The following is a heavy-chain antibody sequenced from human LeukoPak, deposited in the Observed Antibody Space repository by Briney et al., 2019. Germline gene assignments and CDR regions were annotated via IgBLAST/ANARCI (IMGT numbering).Heavy chain of an antibody. D-gene: IGHD3-10*01. Sequence: PSQTLSLTCAVSGGSISSGGYSWSWIRQPPGKGLEWIGYIYHSGSTYYNPSLKSRVTISVDRSKNQFSLKLSSVTAADTAVYYCASLHYYYGSGSYPNNWGQGTLVTVSS. CDR2: IYHSGST. J-gene: IGHJ4*02. CDR1: GGSISSGGYS. CDR3: ASLHYYYGSGSYPNN. V-gene: IGHV4-30-2*01.